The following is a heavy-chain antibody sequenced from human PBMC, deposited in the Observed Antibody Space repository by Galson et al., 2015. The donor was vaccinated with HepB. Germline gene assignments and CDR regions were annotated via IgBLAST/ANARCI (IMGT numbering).Heavy chain of an antibody. CDR3: AKDRGSYPVGADY. J-gene: IGHJ4*02. V-gene: IGHV3-30*18. D-gene: IGHD1-26*01. CDR1: GFTFSTYA. Sequence: SLRLSCAASGFTFSTYAMHWVRQAPGKGLEWVALISYDGSNKYYADSVKGRFTISRDNSKNTLYLQMDSLRAEDTAVCYCAKDRGSYPVGADYWGQGALVTVSS. CDR2: ISYDGSNK.